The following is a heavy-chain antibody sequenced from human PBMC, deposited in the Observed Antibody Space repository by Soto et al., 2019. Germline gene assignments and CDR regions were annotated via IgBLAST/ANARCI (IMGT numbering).Heavy chain of an antibody. CDR3: ARMRGVVVPAAPNDPYYYYYYLDV. Sequence: SGPTLVNPTQTLTLTCTFSGFSLSTSGMCVSWIRQPPGEALEWLARIDWEDDEYYSTSLKTRLTISKDTSKNQVVLTLTNMDPADTATYYCARMRGVVVPAAPNDPYYYYYYLDVWGKGTTVTVSS. D-gene: IGHD2-2*01. J-gene: IGHJ6*03. CDR1: GFSLSTSGMC. V-gene: IGHV2-70*11. CDR2: IDWEDDE.